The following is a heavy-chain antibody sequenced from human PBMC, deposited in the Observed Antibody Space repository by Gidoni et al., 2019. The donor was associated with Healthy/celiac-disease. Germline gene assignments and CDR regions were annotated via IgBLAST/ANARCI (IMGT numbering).Heavy chain of an antibody. D-gene: IGHD3-3*01. CDR1: GGSFCGYY. CDR3: ARDRRFLEWLLTRGAFDI. Sequence: QVQLQQWGAGLLKPSETLSLTCAVYGGSFCGYYWSWIRQPPGKGLEWIGEINHSGSTNYNPSLKSRVTISVDTSKNQFSLKLSSVTAADTAVYYCARDRRFLEWLLTRGAFDIWGQGTMVTVSS. V-gene: IGHV4-34*01. CDR2: INHSGST. J-gene: IGHJ3*02.